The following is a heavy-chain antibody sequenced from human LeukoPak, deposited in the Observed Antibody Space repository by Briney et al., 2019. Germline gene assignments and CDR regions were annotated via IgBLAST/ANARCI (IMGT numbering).Heavy chain of an antibody. CDR3: ARVVPAAKYYYYYYMDV. Sequence: GGSLRLSCAASGFIFSSYEMNWVRQAPGKGLEWVSYISSRGSTIYYADSAKGRFTISRDNVKNSLYLQMNSLRAEDTAVYYCARVVPAAKYYYYYYMDVWGKGTTVTISS. V-gene: IGHV3-48*03. J-gene: IGHJ6*03. CDR2: ISSRGSTI. CDR1: GFIFSSYE. D-gene: IGHD2-2*01.